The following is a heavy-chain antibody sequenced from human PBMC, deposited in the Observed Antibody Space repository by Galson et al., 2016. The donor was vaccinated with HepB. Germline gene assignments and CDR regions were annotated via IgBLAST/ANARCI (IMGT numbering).Heavy chain of an antibody. V-gene: IGHV3-23*01. D-gene: IGHD4-23*01. CDR1: GFTFNNYA. J-gene: IGHJ3*01. CDR2: ISDSGANT. Sequence: SLRLSCAASGFTFNNYAMAWARQAPGKGLEWVSGISDSGANTYYADSVRGRFSISRDDSKSTLYLQMTNLRVEDTALYYCVADHGGLDCFDFWGRGTMVTVSS. CDR3: VADHGGLDCFDF.